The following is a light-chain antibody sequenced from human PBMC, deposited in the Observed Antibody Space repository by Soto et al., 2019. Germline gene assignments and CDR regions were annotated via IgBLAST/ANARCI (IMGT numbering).Light chain of an antibody. Sequence: EIVMTQSPATLSVSPGERATLSCRASQSLNSNLAWYQQKPGQAPRLLIYGASTRATDIPARFSGSESGTEFTLTISSLQSEDFAVYYCQEYNNWPLTFGGGTKVEIK. CDR1: QSLNSN. J-gene: IGKJ4*01. CDR2: GAS. CDR3: QEYNNWPLT. V-gene: IGKV3-15*01.